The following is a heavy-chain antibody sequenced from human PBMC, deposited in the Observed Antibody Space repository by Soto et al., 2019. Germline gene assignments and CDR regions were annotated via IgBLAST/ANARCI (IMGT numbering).Heavy chain of an antibody. CDR1: GGSFSGYY. V-gene: IGHV4-34*01. CDR2: INHSGST. D-gene: IGHD6-13*01. J-gene: IGHJ5*02. Sequence: PSETLSLTCAVYGGSFSGYYWSWIRQPPGKGLEWIGEINHSGSTNYNPSLKSRVTISVDTSKNQFSLKLSSVTAADTAVYYCARGRGYSSRKFDPWGQGTLVTVSS. CDR3: ARGRGYSSRKFDP.